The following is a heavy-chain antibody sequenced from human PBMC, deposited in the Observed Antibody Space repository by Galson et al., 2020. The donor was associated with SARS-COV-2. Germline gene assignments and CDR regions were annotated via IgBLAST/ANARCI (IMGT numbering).Heavy chain of an antibody. D-gene: IGHD6-19*01. J-gene: IGHJ4*02. CDR1: GFTFSDHY. V-gene: IGHV3-11*06. CDR2: ISDPGKYT. Sequence: KIGESLKISCAASGFTFSDHYMSWIRQAPGKGLEWVSYISDPGKYTNYADSVKGRFTISRDNAKNSLYLQMNSLRAEDTAIYYCARESSGRYDFDYWGQGTLVTVSS. CDR3: ARESSGRYDFDY.